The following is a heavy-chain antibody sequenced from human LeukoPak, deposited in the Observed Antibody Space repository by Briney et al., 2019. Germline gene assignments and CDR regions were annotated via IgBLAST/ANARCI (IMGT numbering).Heavy chain of an antibody. CDR3: ARDKSYDPFDY. Sequence: PGRSLRLSCAASGFTFSSYAMHWVRQAPGKGLEWVAVISYDGSNKYYADSVKGRFTISRDNSKNTLYLQMNSLRAEDTAVYYCARDKSYDPFDYWGQGTLVTVSS. D-gene: IGHD3-22*01. CDR1: GFTFSSYA. V-gene: IGHV3-30*04. CDR2: ISYDGSNK. J-gene: IGHJ4*02.